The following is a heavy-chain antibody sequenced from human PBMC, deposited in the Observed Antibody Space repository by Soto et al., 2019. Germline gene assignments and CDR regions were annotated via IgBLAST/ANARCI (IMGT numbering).Heavy chain of an antibody. D-gene: IGHD6-13*01. J-gene: IGHJ4*02. Sequence: QVQLVESGGGVVQPGRSLRLSCAASGFTFSSYGMHWVRQAPGKGLEWVAVISYEGSNKYYADSVKGRFTISRDNSKNTLYLQINSLRAEDTAVYYCAKDSEQQLVLDYWGQGTLVTVSS. CDR1: GFTFSSYG. CDR3: AKDSEQQLVLDY. V-gene: IGHV3-30*18. CDR2: ISYEGSNK.